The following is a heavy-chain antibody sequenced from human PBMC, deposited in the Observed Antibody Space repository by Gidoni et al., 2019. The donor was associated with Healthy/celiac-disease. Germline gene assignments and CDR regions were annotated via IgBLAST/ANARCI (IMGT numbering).Heavy chain of an antibody. CDR2: IWYDGSNK. CDR1: GFTFSSYG. Sequence: QVQLVESGGGVVQPGRSLSRSVAASGFTFSSYGLHWVRQVPGKGLEWVAVIWYDGSNKYYADSVKGRFTISRDNSKNTLYLQMNSLRAEDTAVYYCARVWEYQPDYYYYYGMDVWGQGTTVTVSS. V-gene: IGHV3-33*01. CDR3: ARVWEYQPDYYYYYGMDV. D-gene: IGHD2-2*01. J-gene: IGHJ6*02.